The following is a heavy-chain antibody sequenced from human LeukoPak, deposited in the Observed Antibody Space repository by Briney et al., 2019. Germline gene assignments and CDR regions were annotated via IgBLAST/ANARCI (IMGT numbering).Heavy chain of an antibody. J-gene: IGHJ4*02. V-gene: IGHV4-4*07. CDR1: GGSISSYY. Sequence: PSETLSLTCTVSGGSISSYYWSWIRQPAGKGLQWIGRISSRGDTNYNPSLKSRVFMSIDRSKNQFSLKLLSVTAADTAVYYCAREYGDFDYWGRGTLVTVSS. CDR2: ISSRGDT. CDR3: AREYGDFDY. D-gene: IGHD4-17*01.